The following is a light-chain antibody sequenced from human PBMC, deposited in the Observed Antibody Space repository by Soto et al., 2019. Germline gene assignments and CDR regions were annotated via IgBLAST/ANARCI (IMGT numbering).Light chain of an antibody. CDR2: GAS. J-gene: IGKJ4*01. Sequence: DIQMTQSPSSVSASIGDTVTITCRASQDISTLLAWYRQKPGKAPKLLIYGASTLESGVPSRFSGRGSGTDFTLTISSLQPEDFATYFSQQADSFPHTFGGGTKVEIK. CDR1: QDISTL. V-gene: IGKV1D-12*01. CDR3: QQADSFPHT.